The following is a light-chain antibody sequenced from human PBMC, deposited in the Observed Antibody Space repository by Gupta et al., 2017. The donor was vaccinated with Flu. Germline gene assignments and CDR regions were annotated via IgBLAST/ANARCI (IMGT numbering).Light chain of an antibody. V-gene: IGKV1-39*01. CDR2: TAS. J-gene: IGKJ2*01. Sequence: DIQMSQSPSSLSAFVGDKVAITCRASESISTFLSWYQQKPGQAPTLLIYTASTLQTGVPSRFSGSASETDFTLTISSLQPEDLATYYCQQSDSVPDTFGPGTKMEIK. CDR1: ESISTF. CDR3: QQSDSVPDT.